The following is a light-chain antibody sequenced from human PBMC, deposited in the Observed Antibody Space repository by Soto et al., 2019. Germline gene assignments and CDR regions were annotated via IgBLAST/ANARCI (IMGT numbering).Light chain of an antibody. CDR2: GNS. J-gene: IGLJ1*01. CDR3: QSYDSSLSGYV. V-gene: IGLV1-40*01. Sequence: QSVLTQPPSVSGAPGQRVTISCTVSSSNIGAGYDVHWYQQLPGTAPKLLIYGNSNGPSGVPDRFSGSKSGTSASLAITGLQAEDEADYYCQSYDSSLSGYVFGTGTKVTVL. CDR1: SSNIGAGYD.